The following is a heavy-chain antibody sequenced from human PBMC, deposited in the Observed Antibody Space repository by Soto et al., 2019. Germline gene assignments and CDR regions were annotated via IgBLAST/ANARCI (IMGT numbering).Heavy chain of an antibody. D-gene: IGHD5-18*01. CDR1: GFTFSSYG. J-gene: IGHJ6*02. CDR2: ISNDGSKK. V-gene: IGHV3-30*18. CDR3: AKDSGTAMVTSYYYYGMDV. Sequence: GGSLRLSCAASGFTFSSYGMHWVRQAPGKGLEWVAVISNDGSKKYYADSVKGRFTISRDNSKNTLYLQMNSLRAEDTAVYYCAKDSGTAMVTSYYYYGMDVWGQGTTVTVSS.